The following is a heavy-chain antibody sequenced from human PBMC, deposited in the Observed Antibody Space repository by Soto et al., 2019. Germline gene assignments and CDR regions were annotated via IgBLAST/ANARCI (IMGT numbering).Heavy chain of an antibody. J-gene: IGHJ3*02. CDR2: IYSGGST. V-gene: IGHV3-66*02. Sequence: GESLKISCAASGFTVSSNYMSWVRQAPGKGLEWVSVIYSGGSTYYADSVKGRFTISRDNSKNTLYLQMNSLRAEDTAVYYCASGGYSGYDDAFDIWGQGTMVTVSS. D-gene: IGHD5-12*01. CDR1: GFTVSSNY. CDR3: ASGGYSGYDDAFDI.